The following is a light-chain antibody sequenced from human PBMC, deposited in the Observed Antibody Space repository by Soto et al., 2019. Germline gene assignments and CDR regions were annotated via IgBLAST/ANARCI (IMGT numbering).Light chain of an antibody. Sequence: DIPLTQSPSTLSASVGDRFSITCWASQSVGSWLAWHQKKPGKAPKLLIFDGTYLESGVPSRFSGSGSGTEFTLTINDLQPDDSATYYCQQYESHSEAFGQGTKVEVK. CDR2: DGT. CDR1: QSVGSW. V-gene: IGKV1-5*01. CDR3: QQYESHSEA. J-gene: IGKJ1*01.